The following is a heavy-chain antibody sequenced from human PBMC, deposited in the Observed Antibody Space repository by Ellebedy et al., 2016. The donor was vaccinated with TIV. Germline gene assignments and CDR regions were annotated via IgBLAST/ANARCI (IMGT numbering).Heavy chain of an antibody. CDR2: INHSGST. CDR1: GGSFSGYY. D-gene: IGHD4-17*01. CDR3: ATLMTTVTTYYYYGMDV. J-gene: IGHJ6*02. Sequence: SETLSLXCAVYGGSFSGYYWSWIRQPPGKGLEWIGEINHSGSTNYNPSLKSRVTISADTSKNQFSLKLSSVTAADTAVYYCATLMTTVTTYYYYGMDVWGQGTTVTVSS. V-gene: IGHV4-34*01.